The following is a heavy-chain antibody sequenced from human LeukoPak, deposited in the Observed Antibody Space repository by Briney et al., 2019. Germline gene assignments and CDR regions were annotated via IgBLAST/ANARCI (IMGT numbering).Heavy chain of an antibody. CDR2: ISAYNYNT. D-gene: IGHD2-2*02. CDR3: ARVSLYCTSTSCYMTHKTYFDY. Sequence: ASVKVSCKASGYTFTTYGISWVRQAPGQGLEWMGWISAYNYNTNYAQKLQGRVTMTTDTSTSTAYMELRSLRSDDTAVYYCARVSLYCTSTSCYMTHKTYFDYWGQGTLVTVSS. V-gene: IGHV1-18*01. CDR1: GYTFTTYG. J-gene: IGHJ4*02.